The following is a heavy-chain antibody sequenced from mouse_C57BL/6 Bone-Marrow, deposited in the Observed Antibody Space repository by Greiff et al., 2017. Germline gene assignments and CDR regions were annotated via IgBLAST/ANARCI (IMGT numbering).Heavy chain of an antibody. J-gene: IGHJ3*01. CDR2: SRNKANDYTT. CDR1: GFTFSDFY. V-gene: IGHV7-1*01. Sequence: EVKLMESGGGLVQSGRSLRLSCATSGFTFSDFYMEWVRQAPGQGLEWIAASRNKANDYTTEYSASVKGRFIVSRDTSQSILYLQMNALRDEDTAIYYCAREDDYEGFAYWGQGTLVTVSA. D-gene: IGHD2-4*01. CDR3: AREDDYEGFAY.